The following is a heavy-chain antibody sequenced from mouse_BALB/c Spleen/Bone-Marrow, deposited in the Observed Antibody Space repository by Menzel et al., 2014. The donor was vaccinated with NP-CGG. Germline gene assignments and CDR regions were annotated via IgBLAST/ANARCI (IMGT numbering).Heavy chain of an antibody. V-gene: IGHV1-4*02. J-gene: IGHJ3*01. D-gene: IGHD3-3*01. CDR1: GYTFTSYT. CDR2: INPSSAYT. Sequence: QFQLQQSAAELARPGASVKMSCKASGYTFTSYTMHCIKQRPGQGLEWIGYINPSSAYTEYNQKFKDKTTLTADTSSSTAYMQLSSLTSEDSAVYYCARGGTARAAWFAYWGQGTLVTVSA. CDR3: ARGGTARAAWFAY.